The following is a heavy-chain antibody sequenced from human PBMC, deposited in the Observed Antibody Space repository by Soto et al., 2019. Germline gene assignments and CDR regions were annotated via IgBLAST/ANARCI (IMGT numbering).Heavy chain of an antibody. V-gene: IGHV4-61*01. CDR2: IYSSGST. CDR3: ARDSLAFDS. J-gene: IGHJ4*02. CDR1: DGSVSSGSYY. Sequence: SETLSLTCTVSDGSVSSGSYYWTWIRQPPGKGLEWIGYIYSSGSTLYNPSLRSRVIISVDTSMNQFSLKLSSVTAADTAVYYCARDSLAFDSWGQGTLVTVSS. D-gene: IGHD5-12*01.